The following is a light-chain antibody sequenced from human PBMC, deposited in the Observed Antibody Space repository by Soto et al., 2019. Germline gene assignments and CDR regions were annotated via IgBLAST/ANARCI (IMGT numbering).Light chain of an antibody. V-gene: IGKV1-8*01. J-gene: IGKJ3*01. CDR2: AAS. Sequence: AIRMTQSPSSFSASTGDRVTITCRARQGISSYLAWYQQKSWKAPKLLIYAASTLQSGVPSRFSGSVSGTDFTLTISCLQSEDFATYYCRQYYSYPLTFGPGTKVDIK. CDR3: RQYYSYPLT. CDR1: QGISSY.